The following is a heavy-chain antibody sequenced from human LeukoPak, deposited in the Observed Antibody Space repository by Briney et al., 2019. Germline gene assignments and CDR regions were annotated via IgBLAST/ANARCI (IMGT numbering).Heavy chain of an antibody. Sequence: SETLSLTCTVSGGSISSHYWSWIRQPPGKGLEWIGYIYYSGSTNYNPSLKSRVTISVDTSKNQFSLKLSSVTAAGTAVYYCARDRDGDFDYWGQGTLVTVSS. CDR3: ARDRDGDFDY. CDR1: GGSISSHY. V-gene: IGHV4-59*11. J-gene: IGHJ4*02. D-gene: IGHD5-24*01. CDR2: IYYSGST.